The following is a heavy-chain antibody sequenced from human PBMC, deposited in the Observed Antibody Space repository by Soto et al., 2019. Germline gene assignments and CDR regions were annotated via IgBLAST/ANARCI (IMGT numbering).Heavy chain of an antibody. J-gene: IGHJ5*02. CDR2: IWYDGSNK. D-gene: IGHD2-2*01. V-gene: IGHV3-33*01. CDR1: GFTFSSYG. Sequence: QVQLVESGGGVVQPGRSLRLSCAASGFTFSSYGMHWVRQAPGKGLEWVAVIWYDGSNKYYADSVKGRFTISRDNSKNTLYLQMNSLRAEDTAGYYCARDGASTYQLPSNWFDPWGQGTLVTVSS. CDR3: ARDGASTYQLPSNWFDP.